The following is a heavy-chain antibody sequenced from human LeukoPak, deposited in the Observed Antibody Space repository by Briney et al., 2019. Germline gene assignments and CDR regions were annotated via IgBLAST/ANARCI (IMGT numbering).Heavy chain of an antibody. V-gene: IGHV1-18*01. CDR1: GYTFTSYG. J-gene: IGHJ4*02. CDR3: ARGSAVYGDYKTYYFDY. Sequence: ASVKVSCKASGYTFTSYGISWVRQAPGQGLEWMGWISAYNGNTNYAQKLQGRVTTTTDTSTSTAYMELRSLRSDDTAVYYCARGSAVYGDYKTYYFDYWGQGTLVTVSS. CDR2: ISAYNGNT. D-gene: IGHD4-17*01.